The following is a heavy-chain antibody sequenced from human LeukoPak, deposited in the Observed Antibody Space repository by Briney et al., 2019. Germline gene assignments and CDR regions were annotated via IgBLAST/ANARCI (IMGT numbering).Heavy chain of an antibody. CDR2: INHSGST. CDR1: GASISNYY. Sequence: SETLSLTCTVSGASISNYYWTWIRQPPGKGLEWIGEINHSGSTNYNPSLKSRVTISVDTSKNQFSLKLSSVTAADTAVYYCARLYYYDSSGYSDYYYYYMDVWGKGTTVTFSS. J-gene: IGHJ6*03. D-gene: IGHD3-22*01. V-gene: IGHV4-34*01. CDR3: ARLYYYDSSGYSDYYYYYMDV.